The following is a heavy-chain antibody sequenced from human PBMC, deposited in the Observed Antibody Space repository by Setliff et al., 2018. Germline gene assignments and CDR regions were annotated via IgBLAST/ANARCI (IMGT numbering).Heavy chain of an antibody. V-gene: IGHV4-59*01. D-gene: IGHD3-10*01. Sequence: LSLTCNVSGVSISNYYWSWIRQPPGKGLECIGYIQKSGGTNYNPSLKSRVTISVDTSTNQFSLKLRSVTAADTAVYYCARDSHGSGSFDYWGQGALVTVSS. CDR3: ARDSHGSGSFDY. J-gene: IGHJ4*02. CDR1: GVSISNYY. CDR2: IQKSGGT.